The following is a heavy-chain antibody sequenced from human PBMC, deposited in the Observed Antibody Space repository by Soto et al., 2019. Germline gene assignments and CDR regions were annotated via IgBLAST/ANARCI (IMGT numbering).Heavy chain of an antibody. Sequence: QVQLQESGPGLVKPSQTLSLTCTVSGGSISSGDYYWSWIRQPPGKGLEWIGYIYYSGSTYYNPSLKSRVTISVDTSKNQFSLKLSSVTAADTAVYYCARALARYDSSGYLFDYWGQGTLVTVSS. J-gene: IGHJ4*02. CDR2: IYYSGST. CDR3: ARALARYDSSGYLFDY. CDR1: GGSISSGDYY. V-gene: IGHV4-30-4*01. D-gene: IGHD3-22*01.